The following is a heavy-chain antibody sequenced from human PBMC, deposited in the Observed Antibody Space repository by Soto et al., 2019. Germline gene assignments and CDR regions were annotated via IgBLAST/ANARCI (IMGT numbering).Heavy chain of an antibody. CDR2: ISYDGSNK. CDR1: GFTFSSYA. D-gene: IGHD2-2*01. Sequence: PGGSLRHSCVASGFTFSSYAMHWVRQAPGKGLERVAVISYDGSNKYYADSVKGRFTISRDNSKNTLYLQMNSLRAEDTAVYYCAASRGGAFDYWGQGTLVTVSS. V-gene: IGHV3-30-3*01. J-gene: IGHJ4*02. CDR3: AASRGGAFDY.